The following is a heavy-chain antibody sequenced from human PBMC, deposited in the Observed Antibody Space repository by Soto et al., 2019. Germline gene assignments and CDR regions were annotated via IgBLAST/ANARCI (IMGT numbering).Heavy chain of an antibody. J-gene: IGHJ2*01. CDR3: ARITVVVPAAMFPKPVYGDPENWYFDL. D-gene: IGHD2-2*01. V-gene: IGHV4-31*03. CDR1: GGSISSGGYY. Sequence: QVQLQESGPGLVKPSQTLSLTCTVSGGSISSGGYYWSWIRQHPGKGLEWIGYIYYIGSTYYNPSLKSRVTISVDTSKNQFSLKLSSVTAADTAVYYCARITVVVPAAMFPKPVYGDPENWYFDLWGRGTLVTVSS. CDR2: IYYIGST.